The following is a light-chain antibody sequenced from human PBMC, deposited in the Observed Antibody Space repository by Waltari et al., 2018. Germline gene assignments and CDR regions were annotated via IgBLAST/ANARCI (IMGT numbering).Light chain of an antibody. J-gene: IGKJ4*01. CDR3: EQSYSTPRT. CDR1: QSISIY. CDR2: AAS. V-gene: IGKV1-39*01. Sequence: DIQMTHSPSSLSASVGHRVTITCRPSQSISIYLDWYQQKPGKAPKLLIYAASSVPSGVPARFSGSGSGTDFTLTISSLQPEDFATYYCEQSYSTPRTFGGGTKVEIK.